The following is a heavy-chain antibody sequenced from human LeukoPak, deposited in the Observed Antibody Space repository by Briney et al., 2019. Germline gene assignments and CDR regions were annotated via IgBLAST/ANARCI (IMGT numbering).Heavy chain of an antibody. D-gene: IGHD6-19*01. J-gene: IGHJ6*03. CDR1: GGTFSSYA. CDR2: IIPIFGTA. CDR3: ARGGVAVAGTTGSIAYYYYMDV. V-gene: IGHV1-69*13. Sequence: SVKVSCKASGGTFSSYAISWVRQAPGQGLEWMGGIIPIFGTANYAQKFQGRVTITADESTSTAYMELSSLRSEDTAVYYCARGGVAVAGTTGSIAYYYYMDVWGKGTTVTVSS.